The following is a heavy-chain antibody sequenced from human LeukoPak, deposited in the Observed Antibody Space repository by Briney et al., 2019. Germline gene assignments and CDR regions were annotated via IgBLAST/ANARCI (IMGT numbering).Heavy chain of an antibody. Sequence: GPCLRLACAASGFTVSSSGMGSVRQAPGEWLEWVSASGTDGDTYYAASVKGRFTISRDNSKNTLYLKMPSLRAEDTAVYYCAKKAPATPPFDCWGQGTLVTVSP. CDR2: SGTDGDT. J-gene: IGHJ4*02. CDR3: AKKAPATPPFDC. D-gene: IGHD2-15*01. CDR1: GFTVSSSG. V-gene: IGHV3-23*01.